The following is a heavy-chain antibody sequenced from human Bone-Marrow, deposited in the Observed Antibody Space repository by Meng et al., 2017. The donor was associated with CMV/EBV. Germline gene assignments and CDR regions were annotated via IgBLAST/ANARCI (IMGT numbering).Heavy chain of an antibody. CDR2: INPNSGGT. CDR3: ARETTIFGVVNLDV. CDR1: GYTFTGYY. V-gene: IGHV1-2*02. Sequence: ASVKVSCKASGYTFTGYYMHWVRQAPGQGLEWMGWINPNSGGTNYAQKFQGRVTITADKSTSTAYMELSSLRSEDTAVYYCARETTIFGVVNLDVWGQGNTVTVTS. D-gene: IGHD3-3*01. J-gene: IGHJ6*02.